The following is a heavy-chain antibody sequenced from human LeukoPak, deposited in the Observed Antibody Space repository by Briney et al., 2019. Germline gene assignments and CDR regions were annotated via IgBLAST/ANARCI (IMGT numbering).Heavy chain of an antibody. V-gene: IGHV1-2*02. Sequence: ASVKVSCKASGYTFTGYYMHWVRQAPEQGLEWKGWINPNSGGTNYAQKFQSRVTMNRDTTISTAYMELSRRRADDPAVYYCARVGFDWSSTSCYSTGADYWGQGTLVTVSS. D-gene: IGHD2-2*01. CDR3: ARVGFDWSSTSCYSTGADY. J-gene: IGHJ4*02. CDR2: INPNSGGT. CDR1: GYTFTGYY.